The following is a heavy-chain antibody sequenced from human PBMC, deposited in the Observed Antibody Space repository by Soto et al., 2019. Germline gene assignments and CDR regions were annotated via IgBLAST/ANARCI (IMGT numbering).Heavy chain of an antibody. V-gene: IGHV1-3*01. CDR3: ARSPEAAAAMFDP. D-gene: IGHD6-13*01. Sequence: GASVKVSCKASGYTFTSYAMHWVRQAPGQRLEWMGWINAGNGNTKYSQKFQGRVTITRDTSASTAYMELSSLRSEDTAVYYWARSPEAAAAMFDPWGQGTLVTVSS. CDR2: INAGNGNT. CDR1: GYTFTSYA. J-gene: IGHJ5*02.